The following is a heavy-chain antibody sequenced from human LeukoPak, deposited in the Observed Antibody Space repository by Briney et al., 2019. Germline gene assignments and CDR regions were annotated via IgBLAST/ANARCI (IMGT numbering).Heavy chain of an antibody. CDR1: GGSISSYS. J-gene: IGHJ4*02. V-gene: IGHV4-59*12. CDR3: LYGGNSGDWDY. Sequence: PSETLSLTCTVSGGSISSYSWSWIRQPPGKGLEWIGYIYYSGSTNCNPSLKSRVTISVDKSKNQFSLNLSSVTAADTAVYYCLYGGNSGDWDYWGQGTLVTVSS. D-gene: IGHD4-23*01. CDR2: IYYSGST.